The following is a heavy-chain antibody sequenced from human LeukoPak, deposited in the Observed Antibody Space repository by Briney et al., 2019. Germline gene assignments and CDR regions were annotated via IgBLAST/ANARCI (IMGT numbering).Heavy chain of an antibody. CDR2: IYYSGST. D-gene: IGHD3-22*01. J-gene: IGHJ4*02. V-gene: IGHV4-59*01. Sequence: SETLSLTCTVSGGSISSYYWSWIRQPPGKGLEWLGYIYYSGSTNYNPSLKSRVTISVDTSKNQFSLKLSSVTAADTAVYYCARVKYYYDSSGYYRIYYFDYWGQGTLVTVSS. CDR3: ARVKYYYDSSGYYRIYYFDY. CDR1: GGSISSYY.